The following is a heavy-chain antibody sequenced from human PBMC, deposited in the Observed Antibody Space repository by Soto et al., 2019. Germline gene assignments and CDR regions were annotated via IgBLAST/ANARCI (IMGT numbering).Heavy chain of an antibody. CDR2: IYYSGST. J-gene: IGHJ6*02. V-gene: IGHV4-30-4*01. CDR3: ARGSSGYLYYYYYYGMDV. Sequence: SETLPLTCTVSGGSISSGDYYWSWILKPPGKGLEWIGYIYYSGSTYYNPSLKSLVTISVDTSKNQFSLKLSSVTAADTAVYYCARGSSGYLYYYYYYGMDVWGQGTTVTVSS. D-gene: IGHD3-22*01. CDR1: GGSISSGDYY.